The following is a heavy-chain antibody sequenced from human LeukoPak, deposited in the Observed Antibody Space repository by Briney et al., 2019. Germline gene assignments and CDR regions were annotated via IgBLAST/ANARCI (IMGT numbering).Heavy chain of an antibody. CDR1: GGSISSYY. J-gene: IGHJ4*02. V-gene: IGHV4-59*12. D-gene: IGHD1-26*01. CDR2: IYYSGST. Sequence: SETLSLTCTVSGGSISSYYWSWIRQPPGKGLEWIGYIYYSGSTNYNPSLKSRVTISVDTSKNQFSLKLSSVTAADTAVYYCARAVRYSGSYYVYHSCYFDYWGQGTLVTVSS. CDR3: ARAVRYSGSYYVYHSCYFDY.